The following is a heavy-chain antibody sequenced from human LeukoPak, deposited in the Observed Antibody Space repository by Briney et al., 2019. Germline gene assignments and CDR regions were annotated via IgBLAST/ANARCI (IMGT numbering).Heavy chain of an antibody. CDR2: ISNSGTIT. CDR1: GFTFGRFA. V-gene: IGHV3-23*01. D-gene: IGHD3-10*01. Sequence: PGGSLRLSCAVSGFTFGRFAMNWVHQAPGKGLEWVSIISNSGTITSYADSVKGRFTISRDNSKNTVYLQMNSLRAEDTALYYCTTESFHYWGQGSLVAVSS. J-gene: IGHJ4*02. CDR3: TTESFHY.